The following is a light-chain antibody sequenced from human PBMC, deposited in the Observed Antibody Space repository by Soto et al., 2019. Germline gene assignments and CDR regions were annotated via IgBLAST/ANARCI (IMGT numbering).Light chain of an antibody. CDR2: LEGSGSY. CDR3: EAWDSTTRV. V-gene: IGLV4-60*02. Sequence: QAVVTQSSSASASLGSSVKLTCTLSSGHRSYIIAWHQQQPGKAPRYLMKLEGSGSYNKGSGVPDRFSGSSSGADRYLAISNLQFEDEADYYCEAWDSTTRVFGGGTQLTVL. J-gene: IGLJ3*02. CDR1: SGHRSYI.